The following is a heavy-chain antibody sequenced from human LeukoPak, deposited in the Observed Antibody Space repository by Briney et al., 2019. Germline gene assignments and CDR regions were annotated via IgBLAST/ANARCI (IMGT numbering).Heavy chain of an antibody. D-gene: IGHD3-3*01. V-gene: IGHV3-33*01. CDR2: IWYDGSNK. J-gene: IGHJ4*02. CDR1: GFTFSSYG. Sequence: PGGSLRLSCAASGFTFSSYGMHWVRQAPSKGLEWVAVIWYDGSNKYYADSVKGRFTISRDNSKNTLYPQMNSLRAEDTAVYYCARPLTIFGVVTPFDYWGQGTLVTVSS. CDR3: ARPLTIFGVVTPFDY.